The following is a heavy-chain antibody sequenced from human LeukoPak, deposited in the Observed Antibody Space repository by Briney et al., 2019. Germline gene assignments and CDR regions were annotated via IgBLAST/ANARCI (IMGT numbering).Heavy chain of an antibody. Sequence: GGSLRLACAASGFTFSSHAMSWVRQAPGKGLEWVSTIRGSDDSTYYADSVKGRFTISRDNSKNTLYLQMNSLRADDTAVYYCTKAPGEQYLVPTDWGQGTLVTVSS. CDR1: GFTFSSHA. D-gene: IGHD2-2*01. CDR2: IRGSDDST. V-gene: IGHV3-23*01. CDR3: TKAPGEQYLVPTD. J-gene: IGHJ4*02.